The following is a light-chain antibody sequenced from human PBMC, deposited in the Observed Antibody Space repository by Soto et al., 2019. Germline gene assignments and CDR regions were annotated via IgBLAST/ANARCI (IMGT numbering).Light chain of an antibody. CDR2: DAS. CDR3: HQRSYWPPS. CDR1: QSVSSL. Sequence: EIVMTQSPATLSVSPGERATLSCRASQSVSSLLAWYQQKPGQAPRLLIYDASKRATGIPARFSGSWSGTDFTLTISSLEPEDFAVYYCHQRSYWPPSFGPGTKVDIK. V-gene: IGKV3-11*01. J-gene: IGKJ3*01.